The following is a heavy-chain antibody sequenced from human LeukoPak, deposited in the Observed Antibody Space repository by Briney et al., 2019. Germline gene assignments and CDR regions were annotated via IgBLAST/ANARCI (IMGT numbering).Heavy chain of an antibody. D-gene: IGHD2-21*01. V-gene: IGHV4-34*01. CDR2: IYYSGST. CDR1: GGSFSGYY. CDR3: ARDLAGHFGGFYFDY. Sequence: SETLSLTCAVYGGSFSGYYWSWIRQLPGRGLEWIGTIYYSGSTYYNPSLKSRVTISLDTSKSHFSLRLSSVTAADTAVYYCARDLAGHFGGFYFDYWGQGTLVTVSS. J-gene: IGHJ4*02.